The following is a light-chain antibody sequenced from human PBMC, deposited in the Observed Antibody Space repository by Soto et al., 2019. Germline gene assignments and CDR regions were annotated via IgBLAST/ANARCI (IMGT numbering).Light chain of an antibody. Sequence: DIQLTQSPSFLSASVGDRVTITCRASQGISSYLAWYQQKPGKAPKLLLYAVSTLQSGVPSRFSGSGSGTEFTLTISSLHPEDFATYYCQQLDTYPVTFGPGTKVDIK. CDR2: AVS. CDR3: QQLDTYPVT. J-gene: IGKJ3*01. CDR1: QGISSY. V-gene: IGKV1-9*01.